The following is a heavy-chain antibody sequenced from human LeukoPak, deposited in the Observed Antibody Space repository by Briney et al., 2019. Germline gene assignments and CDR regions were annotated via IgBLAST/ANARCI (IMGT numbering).Heavy chain of an antibody. D-gene: IGHD1-1*01. CDR2: IYYSGST. CDR3: ARYGTVRNFDY. Sequence: SETLSLTCTVSGGSISSSSYYWGWIRQPPGKGLEWIGSIYYSGSTYYNPSLKSRVTISVDTSKNQFSLKLSSVTAADTAVYFCARYGTVRNFDYWDQGTLVTVSS. J-gene: IGHJ4*02. V-gene: IGHV4-39*01. CDR1: GGSISSSSYY.